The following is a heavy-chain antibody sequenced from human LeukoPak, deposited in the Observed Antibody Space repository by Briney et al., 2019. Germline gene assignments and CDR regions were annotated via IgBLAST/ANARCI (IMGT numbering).Heavy chain of an antibody. CDR2: INTNTGNP. J-gene: IGHJ4*02. CDR3: AGGSGNPPRKPTGTIDY. V-gene: IGHV7-4-1*02. CDR1: GYTFTSYA. Sequence: ASVKVSCKASGYTFTSYAMNWVRQAPGQGLEWMGWINTNTGNPTYAQGFTGRFVFSLDTSVSTAYLQISSLKAEDTAVYYCAGGSGNPPRKPTGTIDYWGQGTLVTVSS. D-gene: IGHD1-7*01.